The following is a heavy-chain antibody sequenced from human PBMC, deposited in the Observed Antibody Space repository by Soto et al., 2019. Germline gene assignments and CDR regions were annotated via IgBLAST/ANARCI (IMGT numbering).Heavy chain of an antibody. CDR2: IYGSGRGI. V-gene: IGHV3-23*05. CDR3: AKTRLYDNNEYHRDGFDV. D-gene: IGHD3-22*01. J-gene: IGHJ3*01. Sequence: GGSLRLSCTASGLPHSSFAMMWVRQAPGKGLECVSGIYGSGRGIEYADSVKCRFTISRDNSKNTVYLQMTDLRAEDTAVYYCAKTRLYDNNEYHRDGFDVWGPGTAVTVSS. CDR1: GLPHSSFA.